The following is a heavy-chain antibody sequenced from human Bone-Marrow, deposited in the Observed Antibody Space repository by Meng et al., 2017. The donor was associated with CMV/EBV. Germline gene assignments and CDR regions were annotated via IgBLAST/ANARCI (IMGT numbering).Heavy chain of an antibody. J-gene: IGHJ5*02. V-gene: IGHV4-59*01. D-gene: IGHD3-3*01. CDR1: GGSISSYY. CDR2: IYYSGST. CDR3: ARGGSHTYYDFWSGSNWFDP. Sequence: SEPLSLSCTVSGGSISSYYWSWIRQPPGKGLEWIGYIYYSGSTNYNPSLKSRVTISVDTSKNQFSLKLSAVTAADTAVYYGARGGSHTYYDFWSGSNWFDPWGQGTLVTVSS.